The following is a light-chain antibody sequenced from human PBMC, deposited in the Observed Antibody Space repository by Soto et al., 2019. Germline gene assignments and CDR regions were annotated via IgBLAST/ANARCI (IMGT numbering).Light chain of an antibody. CDR2: GAS. V-gene: IGKV3-20*01. Sequence: EIVLTQSPGTLSLSPGERATLSCRASQSVSGSYLAWYQQKPGQAPRLLFYGASSMATGIPDRFSGSGSGTDFTLTISRLEPEDFAVYYCQQYGSSPLTFGRGTKVEIK. CDR1: QSVSGSY. CDR3: QQYGSSPLT. J-gene: IGKJ4*01.